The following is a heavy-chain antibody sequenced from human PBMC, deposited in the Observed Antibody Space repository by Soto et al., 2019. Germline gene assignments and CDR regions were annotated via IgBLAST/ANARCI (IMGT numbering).Heavy chain of an antibody. J-gene: IGHJ6*02. CDR2: IYYSGST. V-gene: IGHV4-39*01. CDR3: ASFITLTRDYYYYGMDV. Sequence: QLQLQESGPGLVKPSETLSLTCTVSGGSISSSSYYWGWIRQPPGKGLEWIGSIYYSGSTYYNPSLKSRVTISVDTSKNQFSLKLSSVTAADTAVYYCASFITLTRDYYYYGMDVWGQGTTVTVS. CDR1: GGSISSSSYY. D-gene: IGHD3-10*01.